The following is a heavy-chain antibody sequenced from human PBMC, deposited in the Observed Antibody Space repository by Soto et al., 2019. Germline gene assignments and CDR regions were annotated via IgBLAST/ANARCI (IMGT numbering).Heavy chain of an antibody. V-gene: IGHV1-69*01. CDR3: ARSWDCGGGSCYSTSRYYYYYGMDV. Sequence: ASVKVSCKASGGTFSSYAIRWVRQAPGQVLEWMGGIIPIFGTANYAQKFQGRVTITADESTSTAYMALSSLRSEDTAVYYCARSWDCGGGSCYSTSRYYYYYGMDVWGQGTPVTVSS. J-gene: IGHJ6*02. CDR1: GGTFSSYA. D-gene: IGHD2-15*01. CDR2: IIPIFGTA.